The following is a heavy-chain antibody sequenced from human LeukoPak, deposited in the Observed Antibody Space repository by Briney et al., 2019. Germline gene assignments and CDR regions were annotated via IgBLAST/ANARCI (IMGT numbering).Heavy chain of an antibody. D-gene: IGHD1-14*01. Sequence: ASVKVSCKASGYTFTGYYMHWVRQAPGQGLEWMGWINPNSGGTNYAQKFQGRVTMTRDTSISTAYMELSRLRSDDTAVYYCARVRYLAGSGCFDYWGQGTLVTVSS. CDR2: INPNSGGT. J-gene: IGHJ4*02. V-gene: IGHV1-2*02. CDR3: ARVRYLAGSGCFDY. CDR1: GYTFTGYY.